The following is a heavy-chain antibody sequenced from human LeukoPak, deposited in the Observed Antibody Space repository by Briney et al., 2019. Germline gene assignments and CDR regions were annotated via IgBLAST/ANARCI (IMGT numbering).Heavy chain of an antibody. D-gene: IGHD6-13*01. J-gene: IGHJ4*02. V-gene: IGHV3-23*01. CDR3: AKSGSTRIAAALDY. Sequence: GGSLRLSCAASGFTFSSYAMTWVRQAPGKGLEWVSGISGSGGSTYYADSLKGRFIISRDNSEKKLYLQMNSLRAEDTAVYYCAKSGSTRIAAALDYWGQGTLVTVSS. CDR2: ISGSGGST. CDR1: GFTFSSYA.